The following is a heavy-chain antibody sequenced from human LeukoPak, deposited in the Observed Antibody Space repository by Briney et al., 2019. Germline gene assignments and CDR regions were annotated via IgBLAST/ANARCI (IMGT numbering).Heavy chain of an antibody. V-gene: IGHV3-15*01. J-gene: IGHJ4*02. Sequence: QPGGSLRLSCAASGFTFSNAWMSWVRQAPGKGLEWVGRIKSKTDGWTTDYAAPVKGRFTISRDDSKNTLYLQMNSLKTEDTAVYYCTTGGHEYDFWSGYFYFDYWGQGTLVTVSS. D-gene: IGHD3-3*01. CDR2: IKSKTDGWTT. CDR1: GFTFSNAW. CDR3: TTGGHEYDFWSGYFYFDY.